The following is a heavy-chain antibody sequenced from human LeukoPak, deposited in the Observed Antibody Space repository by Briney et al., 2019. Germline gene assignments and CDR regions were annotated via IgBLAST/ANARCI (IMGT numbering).Heavy chain of an antibody. CDR1: GGSTSSYY. CDR3: ARITGYSYHGFDY. D-gene: IGHD5-18*01. J-gene: IGHJ4*02. Sequence: PSETLSLTCTVSGGSTSSYYWSWIRQPPGKGLEWIGYIYYSGSTNYNPSLKSRVTISVDTSKNQFSLKLSSVTAADTAVYYCARITGYSYHGFDYWGQGTLVTVSS. V-gene: IGHV4-59*01. CDR2: IYYSGST.